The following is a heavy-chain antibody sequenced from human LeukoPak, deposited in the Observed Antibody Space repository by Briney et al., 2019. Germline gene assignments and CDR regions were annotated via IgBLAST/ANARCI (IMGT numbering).Heavy chain of an antibody. CDR1: GFTFSSYE. V-gene: IGHV3-48*03. J-gene: IGHJ6*02. D-gene: IGHD3-10*01. Sequence: GGSLRLSCAASGFTFSSYEMNWVRRAPGKGLEWVSYISSSGSTIYYADSVKGRFTISRDNAKNSLYLQMNSLRAEDTAVYYCAREPPSITMVRGVKDYYYGMDVWGQGTTVTVSS. CDR3: AREPPSITMVRGVKDYYYGMDV. CDR2: ISSSGSTI.